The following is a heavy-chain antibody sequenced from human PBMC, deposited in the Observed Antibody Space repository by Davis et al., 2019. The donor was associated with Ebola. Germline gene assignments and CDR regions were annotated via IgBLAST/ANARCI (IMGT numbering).Heavy chain of an antibody. CDR3: ARRENCSSTSCYWYYYYGMDV. Sequence: SVKVSCKASEGTFSSFAVSWLRQAPGQGLEWMGGIIPIFRSPNYAQKFQGRVTITADESTSTAYMELSSLRSEDTAVYYCARRENCSSTSCYWYYYYGMDVWGQGTTVTVSS. CDR1: EGTFSSFA. V-gene: IGHV1-69*13. CDR2: IIPIFRSP. D-gene: IGHD2-2*01. J-gene: IGHJ6*02.